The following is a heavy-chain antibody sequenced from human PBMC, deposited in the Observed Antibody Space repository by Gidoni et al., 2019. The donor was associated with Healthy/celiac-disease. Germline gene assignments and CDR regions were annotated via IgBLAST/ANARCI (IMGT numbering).Heavy chain of an antibody. V-gene: IGHV3-21*01. Sequence: EVQLVESGGGLVKPGGSLRLSCAASGFPFSSYSMNWVRQAPGKGLEWVSSISSSSSYIYYADSVKGRFTISRDNAKNSLYLQMNSLRAEDTAVYYCARGSLEWLLRTYYFDYWGQGTLVTVSS. CDR3: ARGSLEWLLRTYYFDY. CDR2: ISSSSSYI. J-gene: IGHJ4*02. D-gene: IGHD3-3*01. CDR1: GFPFSSYS.